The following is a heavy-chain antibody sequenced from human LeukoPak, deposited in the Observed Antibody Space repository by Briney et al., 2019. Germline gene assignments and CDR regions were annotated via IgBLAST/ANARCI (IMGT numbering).Heavy chain of an antibody. D-gene: IGHD4-17*01. V-gene: IGHV3-11*04. CDR3: ARDKGTTVTHHTNQFDY. Sequence: SGGSLRLSCAASGFTFSDYYMSWIRQAPGKGLEWVSYISSSGSTIYYADSVKGRFTISRDNAKNSLYLQMNSLRAEDTAVYYCARDKGTTVTHHTNQFDYWGQGTLVTVSS. J-gene: IGHJ4*02. CDR2: ISSSGSTI. CDR1: GFTFSDYY.